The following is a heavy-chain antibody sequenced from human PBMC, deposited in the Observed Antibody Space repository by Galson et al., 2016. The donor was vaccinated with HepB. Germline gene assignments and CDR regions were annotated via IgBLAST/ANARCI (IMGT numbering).Heavy chain of an antibody. J-gene: IGHJ4*02. CDR2: IYWDDDQ. CDR1: GFSLHTNGVG. V-gene: IGHV2-5*02. Sequence: PALVKPTQTLTLACTFSGFSLHTNGVGVGWIRRTPGQALEWLALIYWDDDQRYSPSLRSRLTITKDIRKNQVVLTMTDIDPVDAGTFYCARLTWRGRDSRGNLFLFDYWGQGIRVTVSS. CDR3: ARLTWRGRDSRGNLFLFDY. D-gene: IGHD4-23*01.